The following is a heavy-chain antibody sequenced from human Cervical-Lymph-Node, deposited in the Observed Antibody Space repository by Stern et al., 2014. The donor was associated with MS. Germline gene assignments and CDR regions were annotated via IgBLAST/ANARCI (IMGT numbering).Heavy chain of an antibody. Sequence: MQLVESGAEVKKPGSSVKVSCQASGGTFNVYAINWLRQAPGQGLEWMGGIIPIFGTAKYAQKLQGRVKIHADESTRTSSMQLSSLRSNDTAVYYCARYGRHRDNYGLDVWGQGTTVIVSS. V-gene: IGHV1-69*01. CDR2: IIPIFGTA. CDR1: GGTFNVYA. J-gene: IGHJ6*02. CDR3: ARYGRHRDNYGLDV. D-gene: IGHD2-15*01.